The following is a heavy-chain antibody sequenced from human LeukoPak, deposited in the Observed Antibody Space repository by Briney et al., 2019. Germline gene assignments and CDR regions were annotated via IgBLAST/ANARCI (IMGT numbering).Heavy chain of an antibody. CDR3: ARAGWENSFDY. CDR2: IYYSGST. V-gene: IGHV4-59*01. CDR1: GGSISSYY. D-gene: IGHD1-26*01. Sequence: PSETLSLTCAVSGGSISSYYWSWIRQPPGKGLEWIGYIYYSGSTNYNPSLKSRVTISVDTSKNQFSLKLSSVTAADTAVYYCARAGWENSFDYWGQGTLVTVSS. J-gene: IGHJ4*02.